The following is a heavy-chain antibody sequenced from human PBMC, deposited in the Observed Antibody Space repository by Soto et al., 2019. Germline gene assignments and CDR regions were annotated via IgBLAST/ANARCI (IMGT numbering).Heavy chain of an antibody. Sequence: SVKVSCKASGGTFSSYAISWVRQAPGQGLEWMGGIIPIFGTANYAQKFQGRVTITADGSTSTAYMELSSLRSEDTAVYYCARIPAGDYRDYYYYGMDVWGQGTTVTVSS. J-gene: IGHJ6*02. D-gene: IGHD4-17*01. CDR1: GGTFSSYA. CDR3: ARIPAGDYRDYYYYGMDV. V-gene: IGHV1-69*13. CDR2: IIPIFGTA.